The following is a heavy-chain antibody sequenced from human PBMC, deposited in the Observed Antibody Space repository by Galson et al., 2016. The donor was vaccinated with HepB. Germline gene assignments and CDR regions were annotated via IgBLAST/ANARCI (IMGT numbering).Heavy chain of an antibody. J-gene: IGHJ3*02. CDR3: ARGGGFGYYNILTGWPTRTFEI. CDR1: GYSFSTYW. CDR2: IYPGDSDT. D-gene: IGHD3-9*01. V-gene: IGHV5-51*01. Sequence: QSGAEVKKPGESLRISCKGSGYSFSTYWIGWVRQMPGKGLEWMGIIYPGDSDTRYGPAFQGQVSISADKSISTAYLRWNSLKASDTAMYYCARGGGFGYYNILTGWPTRTFEIWGQGTKVTVSS.